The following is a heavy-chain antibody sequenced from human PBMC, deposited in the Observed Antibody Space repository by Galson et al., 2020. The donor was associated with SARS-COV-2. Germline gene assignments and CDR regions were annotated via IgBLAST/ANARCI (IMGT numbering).Heavy chain of an antibody. V-gene: IGHV3-30*16. CDR1: GFTFGDYR. CDR2: ISYDGSET. CDR3: ARDISTSGWYLDY. J-gene: IGHJ4*02. D-gene: IGHD6-19*01. Sequence: GGSLRLSCTASGFTFGDYRLHWVRQAPGRGLEWVALISYDGSETYYADSVKGRFTVSRDYSKNTLYLQMNTLRAEDTAVYYCARDISTSGWYLDYWGQGTLVTVSS.